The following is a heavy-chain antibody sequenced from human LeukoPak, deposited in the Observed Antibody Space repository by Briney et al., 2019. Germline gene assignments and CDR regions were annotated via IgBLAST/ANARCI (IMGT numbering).Heavy chain of an antibody. CDR3: AKDGAASTYFDY. CDR1: GFTFSSYG. D-gene: IGHD4/OR15-4a*01. V-gene: IGHV3-33*06. J-gene: IGHJ4*02. Sequence: GGSLRLSCAASGFTFSSYGMHWVRQAPGKGLEWVAVMWYDGTTKYYADSVRGRFTISRDNSKNTLYLHMDSLRAEDTAVYYCAKDGAASTYFDYWGPGTLVTVSS. CDR2: MWYDGTTK.